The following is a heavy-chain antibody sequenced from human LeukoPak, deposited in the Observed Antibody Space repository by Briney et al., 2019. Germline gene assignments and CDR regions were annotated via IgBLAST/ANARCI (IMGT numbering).Heavy chain of an antibody. CDR1: GGPISSYY. V-gene: IGHV4-59*08. J-gene: IGHJ3*02. Sequence: SETLSLTCTVSGGPISSYYWSWIRQPPGKGLEWIGYIYYSGSTNYNPSLKSRVTISVDTSKNQFSLMLSSVTAADTAVYYCARTFDYSNYVRDAFDIWGQGTMVTVSS. CDR3: ARTFDYSNYVRDAFDI. D-gene: IGHD4-11*01. CDR2: IYYSGST.